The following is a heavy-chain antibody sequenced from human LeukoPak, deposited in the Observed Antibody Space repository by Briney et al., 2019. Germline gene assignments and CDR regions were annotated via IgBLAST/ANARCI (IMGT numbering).Heavy chain of an antibody. CDR1: GFTFSSYS. Sequence: PGGSLRLSCAASGFTFSSYSMSWVRRAPGKGLEWVSSISSSSSYIYYADSVKGRFTISRDNAKNSLYLQMNSLRAEDTAVYYCARDKYGDYVIDYWGQGTLVTVSS. D-gene: IGHD4-17*01. CDR2: ISSSSSYI. CDR3: ARDKYGDYVIDY. V-gene: IGHV3-21*01. J-gene: IGHJ4*02.